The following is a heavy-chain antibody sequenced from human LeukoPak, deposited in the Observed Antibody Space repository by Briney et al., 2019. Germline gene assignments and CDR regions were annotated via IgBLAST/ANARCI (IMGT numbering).Heavy chain of an antibody. CDR1: GYTFTSYG. J-gene: IGHJ4*02. D-gene: IGHD6-13*01. V-gene: IGHV1-18*01. CDR3: ARDSVEYSSSWYELYY. Sequence: GASVKVSCKASGYTFTSYGISWVRQAPGQGLEWMGWISAYNGNTNYAQKLQGRVTMTTDTSTSTAYMELRSLRSDDTAVYYCARDSVEYSSSWYELYYWGQGTLVTVSS. CDR2: ISAYNGNT.